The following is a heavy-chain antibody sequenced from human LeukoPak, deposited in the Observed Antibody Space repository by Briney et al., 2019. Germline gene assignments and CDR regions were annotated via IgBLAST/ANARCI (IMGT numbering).Heavy chain of an antibody. CDR3: VYGGSYYVA. J-gene: IGHJ5*02. Sequence: PGGSLRLSCAASGFTFSNAWMSWVRQAPGKGLELVANIKEDGSEKYYVDSVKGRFTISRDNAKNSLYLQMNRLRAEDTALYYCVYGGSYYVAWGQGTLVTVSS. CDR1: GFTFSNAW. D-gene: IGHD1-26*01. CDR2: IKEDGSEK. V-gene: IGHV3-7*01.